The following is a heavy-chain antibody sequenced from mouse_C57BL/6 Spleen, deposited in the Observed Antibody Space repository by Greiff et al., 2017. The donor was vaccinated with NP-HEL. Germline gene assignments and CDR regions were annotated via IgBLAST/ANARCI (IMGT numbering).Heavy chain of an antibody. Sequence: EVKLMESGGGLVQSGRSLRLSCATSGFTFSDFYMEWVRQAPGKGLEWIAASRNKANDYTTEYSASVKGRFIVSRDTSQSILYLQMNALRAEDTASYYCARASYYGSYFDYWGQGTTLTVSS. V-gene: IGHV7-1*01. CDR1: GFTFSDFY. CDR2: SRNKANDYTT. D-gene: IGHD1-1*01. J-gene: IGHJ2*01. CDR3: ARASYYGSYFDY.